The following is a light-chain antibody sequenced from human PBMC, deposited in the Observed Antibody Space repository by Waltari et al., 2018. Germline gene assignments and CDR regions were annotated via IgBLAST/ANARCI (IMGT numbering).Light chain of an antibody. CDR1: NSDVGGYNL. CDR3: CSYAGSSTFHVL. V-gene: IGLV2-23*02. CDR2: DVI. J-gene: IGLJ2*01. Sequence: QSVLTQPASMSGSPGQSLTISCTGPNSDVGGYNLFPWYQQHPGKAPRLIIYDVIKRPSGVSDRFSGSKSGNTASLTVSGLQPEDEAEYFCCSYAGSSTFHVLFGGGTKLTVL.